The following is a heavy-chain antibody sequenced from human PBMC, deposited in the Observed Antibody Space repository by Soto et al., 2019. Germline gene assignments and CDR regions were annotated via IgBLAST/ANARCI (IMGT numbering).Heavy chain of an antibody. V-gene: IGHV3-21*06. CDR2: ITRSSRYI. D-gene: IGHD6-19*01. Sequence: EVQLVESGGGLVQPGRSLRLSCAASGFAFNTYSMNWVRQAPGKGLEWVAFITRSSRYIYYADSVRGRFTLSRDNAKNSLYLQMNSLRAEDTAIYYCARDDGWLRLDSWGQGTLVTFSS. CDR3: ARDDGWLRLDS. CDR1: GFAFNTYS. J-gene: IGHJ4*02.